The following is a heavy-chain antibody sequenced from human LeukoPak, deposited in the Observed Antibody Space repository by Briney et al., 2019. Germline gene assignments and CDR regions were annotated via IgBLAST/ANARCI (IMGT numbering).Heavy chain of an antibody. CDR1: GGSISSYY. CDR2: IYYSGST. D-gene: IGHD3-10*01. Sequence: PSETLSLTCTVSGGSISSYYWSWIRQPPGKGPEWIGYIYYSGSTNYNPSLKSRVTISVDTSKNQFSLKLSSVTAADTAVYYCARSGSGSYFGYWGQGTLVTVSS. J-gene: IGHJ4*02. CDR3: ARSGSGSYFGY. V-gene: IGHV4-59*08.